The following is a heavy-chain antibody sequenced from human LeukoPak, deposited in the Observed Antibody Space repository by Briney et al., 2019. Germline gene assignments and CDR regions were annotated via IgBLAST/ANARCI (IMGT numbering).Heavy chain of an antibody. CDR1: GGSISYYY. Sequence: SETLSLTCTVSGGSISYYYWNWIRQPPGKGLEWIGYIYYTGNTNYNPSLKSRVTISVDTSKNQSSLKLSSVTAADTAVYYCARSSGRREANWFDPWGQGTLVTVSS. D-gene: IGHD3-10*01. CDR2: IYYTGNT. CDR3: ARSSGRREANWFDP. J-gene: IGHJ5*02. V-gene: IGHV4-59*12.